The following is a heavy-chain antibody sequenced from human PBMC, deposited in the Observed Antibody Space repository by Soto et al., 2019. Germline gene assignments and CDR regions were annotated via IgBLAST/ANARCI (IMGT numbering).Heavy chain of an antibody. CDR3: AGLQAAVPHY. Sequence: QLQLQESGPGLVMPSETLSLTCTVSGDSISGSPYFWGWIRQPPGKRLEWIGSIFYDGYTLYTPSLRSRGTISVDTSKNQFSLKLASVAAADPATYFCAGLQAAVPHYLGQGTLVTVSS. CDR2: IFYDGYT. V-gene: IGHV4-39*01. D-gene: IGHD6-19*01. J-gene: IGHJ4*02. CDR1: GDSISGSPYF.